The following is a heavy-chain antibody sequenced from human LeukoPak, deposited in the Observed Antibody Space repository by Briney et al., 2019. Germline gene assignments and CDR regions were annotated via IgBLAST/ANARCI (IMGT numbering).Heavy chain of an antibody. Sequence: ASVKVSCKASGHTFTSYDITWVRQATGQGLEWMGWMNPNSGNTGYAQKFQGRVTMTRNTSIITAYMELSSLRSEDTAVYYCAGIHAGVVKEGMDVWGQGTTVTVSS. CDR2: MNPNSGNT. CDR3: AGIHAGVVKEGMDV. V-gene: IGHV1-8*01. J-gene: IGHJ6*02. D-gene: IGHD2-15*01. CDR1: GHTFTSYD.